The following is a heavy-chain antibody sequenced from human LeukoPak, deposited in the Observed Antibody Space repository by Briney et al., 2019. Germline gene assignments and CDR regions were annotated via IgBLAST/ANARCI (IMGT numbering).Heavy chain of an antibody. Sequence: GGTLRLSCAASGFTFSSYGMSWVRQAPGKGLEWVSAISGSGGSTYYADSVKGRFTISRDNSKNTLYLQMNSLRAEDTAVYYCAKSITMVSGSRRGYYFDYWGQGTLVTVSS. CDR3: AKSITMVSGSRRGYYFDY. V-gene: IGHV3-23*01. D-gene: IGHD3-10*01. CDR1: GFTFSSYG. CDR2: ISGSGGST. J-gene: IGHJ4*02.